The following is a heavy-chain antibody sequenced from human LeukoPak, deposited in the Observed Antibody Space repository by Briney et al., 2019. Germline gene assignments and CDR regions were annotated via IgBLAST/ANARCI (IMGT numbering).Heavy chain of an antibody. CDR2: IYYSGST. J-gene: IGHJ6*02. CDR3: ARDSSSDDYYHYYGMDV. Sequence: SETLSLTCTVSGGSISSYYWSWIRQPPGKGLEWIGYIYYSGSTNYNPSLKSRVTISVDTSKNQFSLKLSSVTAADTAVYYCARDSSSDDYYHYYGMDVWGQGTTVTVSS. V-gene: IGHV4-59*12. CDR1: GGSISSYY. D-gene: IGHD6-6*01.